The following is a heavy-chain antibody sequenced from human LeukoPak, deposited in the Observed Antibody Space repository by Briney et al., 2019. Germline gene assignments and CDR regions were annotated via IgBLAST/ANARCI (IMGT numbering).Heavy chain of an antibody. CDR1: RFTFSSYS. J-gene: IGHJ4*02. Sequence: PGGSLRLSCAASRFTFSSYSMNWVRQAPGKGLEWGSYISGSSSTIYYADSVKGRFTISRDNGKNTLYLQMNSLRAEDTAVYYCARGSTYYDSSGQVPFDYWGQGTLVTVSS. CDR3: ARGSTYYDSSGQVPFDY. V-gene: IGHV3-48*01. D-gene: IGHD3-22*01. CDR2: ISGSSSTI.